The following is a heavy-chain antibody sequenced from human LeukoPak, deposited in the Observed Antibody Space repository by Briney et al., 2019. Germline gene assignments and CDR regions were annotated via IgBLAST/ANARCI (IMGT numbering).Heavy chain of an antibody. D-gene: IGHD3-3*02. V-gene: IGHV4-59*01. Sequence: SETLSLTCTVSDGSISSYYWSWIRQPPGKGLEWIGYIYYSGSTNYNPSLKSRVTISVDTSKNQFSLKLSSVTAADTAVYYCSRNLLASDAFDIWGQGTMVTVSS. CDR3: SRNLLASDAFDI. J-gene: IGHJ3*02. CDR2: IYYSGST. CDR1: DGSISSYY.